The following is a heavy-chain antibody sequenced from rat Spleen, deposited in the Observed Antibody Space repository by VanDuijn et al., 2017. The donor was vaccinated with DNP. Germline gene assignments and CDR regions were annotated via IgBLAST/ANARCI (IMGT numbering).Heavy chain of an antibody. J-gene: IGHJ4*01. CDR2: ISPSGGGT. V-gene: IGHV5S23*01. CDR1: GFTFSDYN. D-gene: IGHD1-1*01. CDR3: AKDYHYYAMDA. Sequence: EVQLVESGGGLVQPGRSLKLSCAASGFTFSDYNMAWVRQAPKKGLEWVTSISPSGGGTYYRDSVKGRFTISRDNADHTLYLQMDSLRSEDTATYYCAKDYHYYAMDAWGQGTSVTVSS.